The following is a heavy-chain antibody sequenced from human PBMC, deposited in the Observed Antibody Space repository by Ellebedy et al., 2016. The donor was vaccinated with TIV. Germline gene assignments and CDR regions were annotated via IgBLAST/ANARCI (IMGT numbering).Heavy chain of an antibody. CDR2: NIPMLGTA. J-gene: IGHJ4*02. V-gene: IGHV1-69*13. CDR3: ARVRDDSGAHVYQY. Sequence: AASVRVSCKASGVTFRSYVISWVRQAPGQGLEWMGGNIPMLGTANYAQQFQGRVTITADESTSTAYMELSSLRSEDTAVYYCARVRDDSGAHVYQYWGQGTLVTVSS. CDR1: GVTFRSYV. D-gene: IGHD4-17*01.